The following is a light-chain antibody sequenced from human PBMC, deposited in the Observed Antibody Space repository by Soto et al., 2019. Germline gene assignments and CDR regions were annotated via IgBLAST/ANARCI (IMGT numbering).Light chain of an antibody. CDR2: DVS. CDR3: SSYASSSTVI. CDR1: SSDVGAYNY. V-gene: IGLV2-14*01. J-gene: IGLJ2*01. Sequence: QSVLTQPASVSGSPGQSITISCTGTSSDVGAYNYVSWYQQHPVKAPKLMIYDVSSRPSGISNRFSGSKSGNTASLTISGGQAEDEADYYCSSYASSSTVIFGGGTKLTVL.